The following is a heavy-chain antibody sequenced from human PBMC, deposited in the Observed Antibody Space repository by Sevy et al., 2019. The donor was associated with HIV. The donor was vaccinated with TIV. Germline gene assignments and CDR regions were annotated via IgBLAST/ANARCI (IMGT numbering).Heavy chain of an antibody. V-gene: IGHV3-74*01. D-gene: IGHD3-22*01. CDR3: ARPYDSSGYYVYAFDI. CDR1: GFAFSSYW. J-gene: IGHJ3*02. Sequence: GGSLRLSCAASGFAFSSYWMHWVRQTPGKGLVWVSRINSDGSSTRYADSVKGRFTISRDNAKNTLYLQMNSLRAEDTAVYYCARPYDSSGYYVYAFDIWGQGTMVTVSS. CDR2: INSDGSST.